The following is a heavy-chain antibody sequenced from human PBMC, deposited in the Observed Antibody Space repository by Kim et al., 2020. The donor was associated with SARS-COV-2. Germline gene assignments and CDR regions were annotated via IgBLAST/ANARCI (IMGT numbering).Heavy chain of an antibody. CDR3: ARIPTYGGSLFDN. V-gene: IGHV3-7*01. CDR1: GFTFSSYW. D-gene: IGHD2-15*01. Sequence: GGSLRLSCAASGFTFSSYWMSWVRQAPGKGLEWVARIKEDGSEKYYVDSVKGRFTISRDNAKNSLFLEMNSLRAEDTAVYYCARIPTYGGSLFDNWGQGTLVTVSS. J-gene: IGHJ4*02. CDR2: IKEDGSEK.